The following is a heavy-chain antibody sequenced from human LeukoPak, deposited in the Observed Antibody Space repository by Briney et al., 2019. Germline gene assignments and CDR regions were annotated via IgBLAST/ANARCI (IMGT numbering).Heavy chain of an antibody. CDR3: ARGVDFWSGYQNWFDP. V-gene: IGHV4-4*07. J-gene: IGHJ5*02. CDR1: GGSVSSHTYY. Sequence: SETLSLTCTVSGGSVSSHTYYWSWIRQPAGKGLEWIGRMYTSGSTNYNPSLKSRVTMSVDTSKNQFPLNLSSVTAADTAVYYCARGVDFWSGYQNWFDPWGQGTLVSVSS. CDR2: MYTSGST. D-gene: IGHD3-3*01.